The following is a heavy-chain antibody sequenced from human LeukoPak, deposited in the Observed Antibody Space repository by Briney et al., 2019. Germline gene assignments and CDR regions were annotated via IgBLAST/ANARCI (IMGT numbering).Heavy chain of an antibody. CDR3: ARGREVFRFLEWLPKDNWFDP. J-gene: IGHJ5*02. V-gene: IGHV6-1*01. D-gene: IGHD3-3*01. Sequence: SPTLSLTRAISGYSVSSNSDAWNWIRQSPSKGLEWLGRTYYRCKTYYDYAVTVKSRITINPDTAKIQLSLQLNSVTPEDTAVYDGARGREVFRFLEWLPKDNWFDPWGQGTLVTVSP. CDR2: TYYRCKTYY. CDR1: GYSVSSNSDA.